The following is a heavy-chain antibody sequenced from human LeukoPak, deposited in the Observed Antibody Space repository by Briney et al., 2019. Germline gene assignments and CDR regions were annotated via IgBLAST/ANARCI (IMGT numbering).Heavy chain of an antibody. Sequence: SLRLSCAASGFTFNSYSMNWVRQAPGKGLEWVSGISWNSGSIGYADSVKGRFTISRDNAKNSLYLQMNSLRAEDTALYYCAKASTRWNAFDIWGQGTMVTVSS. D-gene: IGHD3-3*01. CDR1: GFTFNSYS. V-gene: IGHV3-9*01. J-gene: IGHJ3*02. CDR3: AKASTRWNAFDI. CDR2: ISWNSGSI.